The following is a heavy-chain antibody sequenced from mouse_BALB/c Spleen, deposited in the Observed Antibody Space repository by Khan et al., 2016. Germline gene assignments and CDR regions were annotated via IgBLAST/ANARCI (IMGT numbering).Heavy chain of an antibody. D-gene: IGHD3-3*01. CDR2: INRDGSST. CDR1: GFTFTTYA. CDR3: AGGQDAMDD. V-gene: IGHV5-6-3*01. Sequence: EVQLVESGGGFVQPGGSLKLSCAASGFTFTTYAMSWVRQTPDKRLELVETINRDGSSTYYADNVKGRFTISRDNATNTLYLQLSRLKSEDPAMYCCAGGQDAMDDWGRGTSVTVSS. J-gene: IGHJ4*01.